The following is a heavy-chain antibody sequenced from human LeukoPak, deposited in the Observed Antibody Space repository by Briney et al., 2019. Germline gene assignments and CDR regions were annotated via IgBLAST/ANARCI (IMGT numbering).Heavy chain of an antibody. V-gene: IGHV3-30*02. Sequence: PGGSLRLSCAASGFTFSSYGMHWVRQAPGKGLEGLAFIRYDGSNKYYADSVKGRFTISRDNSKNTLYLQMNSLRAEDTAVYYCANLGQHDSSGYYRLYYFDYWGQGTLVTVST. J-gene: IGHJ4*02. CDR3: ANLGQHDSSGYYRLYYFDY. D-gene: IGHD3-22*01. CDR1: GFTFSSYG. CDR2: IRYDGSNK.